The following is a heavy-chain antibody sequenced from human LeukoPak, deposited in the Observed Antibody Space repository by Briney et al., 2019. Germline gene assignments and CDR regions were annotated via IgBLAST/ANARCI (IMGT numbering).Heavy chain of an antibody. CDR2: IYTSGST. V-gene: IGHV4-4*07. J-gene: IGHJ2*01. Sequence: SSETLSLTCTVPGGSISSYYWSWIRQPAGKGLEWIGRIYTSGSTNYNPSLKSRVTMSVDTSKNQFSLKLSSVTAADTAVYYCARERPAYWYFDLWGRGTLVTVSS. CDR1: GGSISSYY. CDR3: ARERPAYWYFDL.